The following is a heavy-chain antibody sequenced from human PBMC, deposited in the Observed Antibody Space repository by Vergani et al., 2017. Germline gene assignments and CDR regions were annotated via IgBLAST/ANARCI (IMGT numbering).Heavy chain of an antibody. Sequence: QVTLKESGPALVKPTQTLTLTCTFSGFSLSTSGMRVSWIRPPPGKALEWLARIDWDDDKFYSTSLKTRLTISKDTSKNQVVLTMTNMDPVDTATYYCARTNLGYCSGGSCYPHWFDPWGQGTLVTVSS. V-gene: IGHV2-70*04. CDR2: IDWDDDK. CDR3: ARTNLGYCSGGSCYPHWFDP. CDR1: GFSLSTSGMR. J-gene: IGHJ5*02. D-gene: IGHD2-15*01.